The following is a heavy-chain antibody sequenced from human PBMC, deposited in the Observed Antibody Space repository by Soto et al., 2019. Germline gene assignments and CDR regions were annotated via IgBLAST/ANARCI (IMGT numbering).Heavy chain of an antibody. Sequence: QLQLQESGSGLVKPSQTLSLTCAVSGGSISSGGYSWSWIRQPPGKGLEWIGYIYHSGSTYYNPSPKSRGTTSVNRSRNQFSLRMSSVTAADTAVYSWATAPGPYWGQGTLVTVSS. CDR2: IYHSGST. CDR3: ATAPGPY. CDR1: GGSISSGGYS. J-gene: IGHJ4*02. V-gene: IGHV4-30-2*01.